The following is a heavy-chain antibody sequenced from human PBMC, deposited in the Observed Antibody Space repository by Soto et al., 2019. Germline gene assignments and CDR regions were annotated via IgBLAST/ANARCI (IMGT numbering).Heavy chain of an antibody. CDR3: ATGSGRYFSA. J-gene: IGHJ5*01. D-gene: IGHD3-10*01. V-gene: IGHV4-59*01. CDR1: GASISNY. CDR2: ISYSGST. Sequence: SETLSLTCTVSGASISNYWSWIRQPPGKGLEWIGYISYSGSTNYNPSLKSRVTISLDASKNDFSLQVRSVTAADAAVYYCATGSGRYFSALGHGTLVTVSS.